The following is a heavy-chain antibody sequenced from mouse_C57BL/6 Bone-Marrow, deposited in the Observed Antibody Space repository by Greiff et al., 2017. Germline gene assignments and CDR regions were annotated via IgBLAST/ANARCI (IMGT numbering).Heavy chain of an antibody. CDR2: INYDGSST. V-gene: IGHV5-16*01. J-gene: IGHJ1*03. CDR3: ARDITTVDWYFDV. CDR1: GFTFSDYY. D-gene: IGHD1-1*01. Sequence: EVKVVESEGGLVQPGSSMKLSCTASGFTFSDYYMAWVRQVPEKGLEWVANINYDGSSTYYLDSLKSRFIISRDNAKNILYLQMSSLKSEDTATYYCARDITTVDWYFDVWGTGTTVTVSS.